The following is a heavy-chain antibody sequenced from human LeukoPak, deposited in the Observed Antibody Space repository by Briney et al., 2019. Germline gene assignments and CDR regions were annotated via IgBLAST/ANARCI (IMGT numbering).Heavy chain of an antibody. J-gene: IGHJ5*02. CDR1: GGSINSGSNY. V-gene: IGHV4-61*02. D-gene: IGHD6-6*01. CDR3: ARGVFTSLNWFDP. Sequence: SETLSLTCTVSGGSINSGSNYWSWIRQPAGKGLEWIGRIYTGGSTNYNPSLKSRVTISVDTSKNQFSLKLTSVTAADTAVYFCARGVFTSLNWFDPWGQGTLVTVSS. CDR2: IYTGGST.